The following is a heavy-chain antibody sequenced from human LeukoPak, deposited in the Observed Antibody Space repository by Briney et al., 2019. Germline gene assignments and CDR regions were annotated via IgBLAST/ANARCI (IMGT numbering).Heavy chain of an antibody. J-gene: IGHJ4*02. CDR3: ARSVAGLNGPFDY. CDR1: GGSISSSSYY. Sequence: SETLSLTCTVSGGSISSSSYYWSWLRQPPGKGLEWIGYMYYSGSTQYNASLKSRVTILVDTSNNQLSLKLTSVTAADTAVYFCARSVAGLNGPFDYWGQGTLVTVSS. D-gene: IGHD6-19*01. CDR2: MYYSGST. V-gene: IGHV4-61*05.